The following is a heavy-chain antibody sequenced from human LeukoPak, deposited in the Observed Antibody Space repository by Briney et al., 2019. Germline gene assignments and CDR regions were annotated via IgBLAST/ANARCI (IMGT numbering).Heavy chain of an antibody. D-gene: IGHD2-2*01. CDR2: INHSGST. J-gene: IGHJ6*03. CDR3: ARTILKYRSSTSCWDYYYYMDV. V-gene: IGHV4-34*01. Sequence: SSETLSLTCAVYGGSFSGYYWSWIRQPPGKGLEWIGEINHSGSTNYNPSLKSRVTISVDTSKNQFSLKLSSVTAADTAVYYCARTILKYRSSTSCWDYYYYMDVWGKGTTVTVSS. CDR1: GGSFSGYY.